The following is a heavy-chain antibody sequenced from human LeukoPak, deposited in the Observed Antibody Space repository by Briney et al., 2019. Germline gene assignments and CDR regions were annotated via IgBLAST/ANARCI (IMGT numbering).Heavy chain of an antibody. D-gene: IGHD4-23*01. Sequence: SETLSLTCTVSGGSVSSGSYYWSWIRQPPGKGLEWIGYIYHSGSTNYNPSLKSRVTISVDTSKNQFSLKLSSVTAADTAVYYCARSTVVTLEASDIWGQGTMVTVSS. CDR3: ARSTVVTLEASDI. J-gene: IGHJ3*02. V-gene: IGHV4-61*01. CDR1: GGSVSSGSYY. CDR2: IYHSGST.